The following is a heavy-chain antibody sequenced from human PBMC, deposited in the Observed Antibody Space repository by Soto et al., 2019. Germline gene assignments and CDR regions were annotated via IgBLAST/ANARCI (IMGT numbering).Heavy chain of an antibody. V-gene: IGHV3-7*01. CDR3: AQIRRGP. CDR1: GFSFDTYW. J-gene: IGHJ5*02. D-gene: IGHD3-10*01. CDR2: IKPDASEK. Sequence: GGSLRLSCVASGFSFDTYWMSWVRQAPGRGLEWVANIKPDASEKFYADSVKGRFTITRDNAKNSLYLQMNSLRVEDTAVYYCAQIRRGPWGQGTLLTVSS.